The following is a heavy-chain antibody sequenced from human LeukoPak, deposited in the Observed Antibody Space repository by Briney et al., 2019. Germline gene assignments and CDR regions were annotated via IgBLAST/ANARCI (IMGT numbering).Heavy chain of an antibody. J-gene: IGHJ4*02. V-gene: IGHV3-30*02. D-gene: IGHD2-2*02. CDR1: GYTFSSYG. CDR3: AKDIWGRKPAAIPGGTFDY. Sequence: GGSLRLSCAASGYTFSSYGMHWVRQAPGKGLEWVAFIRYDGSNKYYADSVEGRFTISRDNSKNTLYLQMNSLRAEDTAVYYCAKDIWGRKPAAIPGGTFDYWGQGTLVTVSS. CDR2: IRYDGSNK.